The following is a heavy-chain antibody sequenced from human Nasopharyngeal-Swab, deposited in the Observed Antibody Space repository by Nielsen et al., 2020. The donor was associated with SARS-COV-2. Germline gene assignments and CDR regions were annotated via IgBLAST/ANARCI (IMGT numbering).Heavy chain of an antibody. CDR3: ARENWGKLDY. CDR1: GFTFCSYW. D-gene: IGHD7-27*01. CDR2: VKQDGSAI. V-gene: IGHV3-7*04. J-gene: IGHJ4*02. Sequence: GESLKTSCAASGFTFCSYWMNWVRLAPVNRLEWVATVKQDGSAIYHVDSLKGRFTISRDNVKNSLYLQMNSLRADDTAVYYCARENWGKLDYWGQGALVTVSS.